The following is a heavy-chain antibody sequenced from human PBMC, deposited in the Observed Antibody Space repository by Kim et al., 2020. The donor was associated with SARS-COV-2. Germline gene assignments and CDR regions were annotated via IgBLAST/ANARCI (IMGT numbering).Heavy chain of an antibody. J-gene: IGHJ2*01. CDR3: ARGPRQQLVTTFDL. D-gene: IGHD6-13*01. CDR1: GFTFSTYS. CDR2: ISSSSTYI. V-gene: IGHV3-21*01. Sequence: GGSLRLSCAASGFTFSTYSMNWVRQAPGKGLEWVSSISSSSTYIYYADSVKGRFAISRDNAKSSLYLQMNSLRAEDTAVYYCARGPRQQLVTTFDLWGRG.